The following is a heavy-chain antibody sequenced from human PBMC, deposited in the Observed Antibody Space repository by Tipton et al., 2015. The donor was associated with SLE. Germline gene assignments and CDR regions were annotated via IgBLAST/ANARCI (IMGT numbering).Heavy chain of an antibody. Sequence: LSLTCTVSGGSISSNNCYWGWIRQPPGKGLGWIGSIYCSGITYYNPSLESRVTISVDTSKNQFSLKLNSMTAADTAVYYCARHFQQLVYYFDYWGQGNLVTVSS. V-gene: IGHV4-39*07. D-gene: IGHD6-6*01. J-gene: IGHJ4*02. CDR2: IYCSGIT. CDR3: ARHFQQLVYYFDY. CDR1: GGSISSNNCY.